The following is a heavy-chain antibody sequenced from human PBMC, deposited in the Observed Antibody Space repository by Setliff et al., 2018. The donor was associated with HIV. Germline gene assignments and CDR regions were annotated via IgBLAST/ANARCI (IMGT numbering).Heavy chain of an antibody. Sequence: PGGSLRLSCAASGFTFSSYAMSWVRQAPGKGLEWVSGISGSGGSTYFADSVKGRFTISRDKSKNTLHLQMNSLRAEDTAVYFCARDRLTSARYWTSDYWGQGTLVTVSS. CDR3: ARDRLTSARYWTSDY. J-gene: IGHJ4*02. V-gene: IGHV3-23*01. D-gene: IGHD2-8*02. CDR1: GFTFSSYA. CDR2: ISGSGGST.